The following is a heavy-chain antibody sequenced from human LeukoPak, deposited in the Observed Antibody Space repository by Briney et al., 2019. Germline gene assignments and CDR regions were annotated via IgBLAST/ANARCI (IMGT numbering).Heavy chain of an antibody. CDR2: INHSGST. J-gene: IGHJ4*02. V-gene: IGHV4-34*01. D-gene: IGHD2-15*01. CDR3: ARGAGGYCSGGSCYLGY. Sequence: SEILSLTCAVYGGSFSGYYWSWIRQPPGKGLEWIGEINHSGSTNYNPSLKSRVTISVDKSKNQFSLKLSSVTAADTAVYYCARGAGGYCSGGSCYLGYWGQGTLVTVSS. CDR1: GGSFSGYY.